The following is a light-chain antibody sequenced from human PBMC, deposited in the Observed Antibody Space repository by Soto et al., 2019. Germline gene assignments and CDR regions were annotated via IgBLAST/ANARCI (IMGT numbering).Light chain of an antibody. CDR1: SSDVGSYNL. V-gene: IGLV2-23*03. CDR2: EGS. Sequence: QSVLTQPASVSGSPGQSITISCTGTSSDVGSYNLVSWYQQHPGKAPKLMFYEGSKRPSGVSNPFSGSKSGNTASLTISGLQAEDEADYYCCSYAGSSTFRGFGTGTKVTVL. CDR3: CSYAGSSTFRG. J-gene: IGLJ1*01.